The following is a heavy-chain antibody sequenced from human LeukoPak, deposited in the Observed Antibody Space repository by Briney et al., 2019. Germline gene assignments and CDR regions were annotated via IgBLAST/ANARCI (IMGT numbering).Heavy chain of an antibody. D-gene: IGHD3-22*01. J-gene: IGHJ5*02. CDR1: GFTFDDYA. V-gene: IGHV3-9*01. CDR3: ARDHYCDSDWFDP. CDR2: ISWNSGSI. Sequence: PGRSLRLSCAASGFTFDDYAMHWVRQAPGKGLEWVSGISWNSGSIGYADSVKGRFTISRDNAKNSLYLQMNSLRAEDTAVYYCARDHYCDSDWFDPWGQGTLVTVSS.